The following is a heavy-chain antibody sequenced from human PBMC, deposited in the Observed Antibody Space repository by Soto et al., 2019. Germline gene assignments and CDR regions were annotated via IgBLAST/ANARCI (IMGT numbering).Heavy chain of an antibody. D-gene: IGHD3-3*01. CDR1: GFTFDDYA. Sequence: EVQLVESGGGLVQPGRSLRLSCAASGFTFDDYAMHWVRQAPGKGLEWVSGISWNSGSIGYADSVKGRFTISRDNAKNSLYLQMNSLRAEDTALYYCAEDLSALGDFWSGYFDYWGQGTLVTVSS. CDR2: ISWNSGSI. J-gene: IGHJ4*02. CDR3: AEDLSALGDFWSGYFDY. V-gene: IGHV3-9*01.